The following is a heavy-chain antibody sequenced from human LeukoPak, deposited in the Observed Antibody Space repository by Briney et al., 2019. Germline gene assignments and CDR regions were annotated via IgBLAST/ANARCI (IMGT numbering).Heavy chain of an antibody. J-gene: IGHJ5*02. CDR1: GYTFTSYS. CDR3: ARARDYGSVPGWFDP. CDR2: VSGYNGNT. Sequence: ASVKVSCKASGYTFTSYSINWVRQAPGHGLEWMGWVSGYNGNTNYAQKLQGRVTMTTDTSTSTAYMELRSLRSDDTAVYYCARARDYGSVPGWFDPWGQGTLVTVSS. V-gene: IGHV1-18*01. D-gene: IGHD3-10*01.